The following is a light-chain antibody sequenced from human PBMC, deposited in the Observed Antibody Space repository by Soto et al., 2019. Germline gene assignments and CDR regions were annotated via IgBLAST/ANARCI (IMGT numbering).Light chain of an antibody. J-gene: IGKJ4*01. CDR2: DAS. CDR3: QQRSSWPPS. V-gene: IGKV3-11*01. CDR1: QSVSSY. Sequence: EIVLTQSPATLSLSPGERATLSCRASQSVSSYLAWYQQKPGQAPRLLIYDASNRATGIPARFSGSGSGTDVTLPISSLEPEDFAVYYCQQRSSWPPSFGGGTKVEIK.